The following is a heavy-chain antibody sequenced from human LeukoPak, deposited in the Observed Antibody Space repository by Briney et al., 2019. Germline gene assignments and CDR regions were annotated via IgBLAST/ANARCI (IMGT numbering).Heavy chain of an antibody. V-gene: IGHV4-4*09. J-gene: IGHJ4*02. CDR1: GGSISSYY. CDR3: ARHVSLDTAMARFDY. Sequence: PSETLSLTCTVSGGSISSYYWSWIRRPPGKGLEWIGYIYTSGSTNYNPSLKSRVTISVDTSKNQFSLKLSSVTAADTAVYYCARHVSLDTAMARFDYWGQGTLVTVSS. D-gene: IGHD5-18*01. CDR2: IYTSGST.